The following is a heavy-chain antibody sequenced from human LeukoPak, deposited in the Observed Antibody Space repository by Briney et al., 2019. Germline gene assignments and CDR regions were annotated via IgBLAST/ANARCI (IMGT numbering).Heavy chain of an antibody. CDR2: ISSSGSTI. V-gene: IGHV3-48*03. Sequence: GGSLRLSCAASEFTFSSYEMNWVRQAPGKGLEWVSYISSSGSTIYYADSVKGRFTISRDNAKNSLYLQMNSLRAEDTAVYYCARDRHAATGGMDVWGQGTTVTVSS. J-gene: IGHJ6*02. D-gene: IGHD6-25*01. CDR3: ARDRHAATGGMDV. CDR1: EFTFSSYE.